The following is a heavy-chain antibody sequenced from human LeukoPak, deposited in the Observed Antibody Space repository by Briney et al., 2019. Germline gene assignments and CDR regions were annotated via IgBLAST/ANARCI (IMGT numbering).Heavy chain of an antibody. CDR2: MSPNSGNT. V-gene: IGHV1-8*01. Sequence: GASVKVSCKASGYTFTSYDINWVRQATGQGLEWMGWMSPNSGNTGYAQKFQGRVTMTRNTSISTAYMELSSLRSEDTAVYYCARSLLWFGEGAFDIWGQGTMVTVSS. CDR3: ARSLLWFGEGAFDI. D-gene: IGHD3-10*01. CDR1: GYTFTSYD. J-gene: IGHJ3*02.